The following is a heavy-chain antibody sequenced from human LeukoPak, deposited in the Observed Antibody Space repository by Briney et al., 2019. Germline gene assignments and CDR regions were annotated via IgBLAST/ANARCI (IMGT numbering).Heavy chain of an antibody. Sequence: PGGSLRLSCAASGFTFSSYEMNWVRQAPGKGLEWVSYISSGGSTIYYADSVKGRFTISRDNAKNSLYLQMNSLRAEDTAVYYCARGALRSGSWFDPWGQGTLVTVSS. CDR1: GFTFSSYE. CDR3: ARGALRSGSWFDP. J-gene: IGHJ5*02. CDR2: ISSGGSTI. D-gene: IGHD4-17*01. V-gene: IGHV3-48*03.